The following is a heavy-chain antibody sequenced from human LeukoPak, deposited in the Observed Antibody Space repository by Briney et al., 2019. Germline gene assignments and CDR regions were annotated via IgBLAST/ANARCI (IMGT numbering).Heavy chain of an antibody. V-gene: IGHV4-39*01. Sequence: PSETLSLTCTVSGGSISSSSYYWGWIRQPPGNGLEWIGSIYYSGSTYYNPSLKSRVTISVDTSKNQFSLKVGSVSDGDRGVYYCARRIVGGNTSAFDIWGQGTMVTVSS. J-gene: IGHJ3*02. D-gene: IGHD1-26*01. CDR3: ARRIVGGNTSAFDI. CDR2: IYYSGST. CDR1: GGSISSSSYY.